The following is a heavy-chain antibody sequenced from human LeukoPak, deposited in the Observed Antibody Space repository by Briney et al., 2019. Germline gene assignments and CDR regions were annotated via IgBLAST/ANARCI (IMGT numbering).Heavy chain of an antibody. Sequence: SETLSLTCTVSGGSISGYYWSWIRQPAGKGLEWIGRIYTSGSTNYNPSLKSRVTISLDTSKNHKQFSMKLSSVTAADTAVYYCASTERCSTTCPLDYWGQGTLVTVSS. CDR2: IYTSGST. V-gene: IGHV4-4*07. J-gene: IGHJ4*02. CDR1: GGSISGYY. CDR3: ASTERCSTTCPLDY. D-gene: IGHD2-2*01.